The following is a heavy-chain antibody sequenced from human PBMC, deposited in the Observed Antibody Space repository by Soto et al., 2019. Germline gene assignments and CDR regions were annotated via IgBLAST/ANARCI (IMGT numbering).Heavy chain of an antibody. J-gene: IGHJ6*01. V-gene: IGHV1-69*01. CDR1: RVAFSKFI. Sequence: QAQLEQSGGEVKKPGSSVKVSCKASRVAFSKFIVTWVRQAPGLGLEWVGGIIPIFGTANYAQKFQGRVTITADESTRTSYMEVNNLRSEDTAVYYCAKVRYSSPMGYYYGMDVW. D-gene: IGHD6-19*01. CDR3: AKVRYSSPMGYYYGMDV. CDR2: IIPIFGTA.